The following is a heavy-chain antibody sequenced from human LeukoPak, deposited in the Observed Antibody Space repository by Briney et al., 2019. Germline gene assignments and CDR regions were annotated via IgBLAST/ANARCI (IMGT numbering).Heavy chain of an antibody. CDR3: VRVNYYGSGSLFDY. J-gene: IGHJ4*02. D-gene: IGHD3-10*01. V-gene: IGHV4-4*07. Sequence: SETLSLTCTVSGGSISSYYWSWIRQPAGKGLEWIGRIYTSGSTNYNPSLKSRVAMSVDTSKNQFSLKLSSVTAADTAVYYCVRVNYYGSGSLFDYWGQGTLVTVSS. CDR2: IYTSGST. CDR1: GGSISSYY.